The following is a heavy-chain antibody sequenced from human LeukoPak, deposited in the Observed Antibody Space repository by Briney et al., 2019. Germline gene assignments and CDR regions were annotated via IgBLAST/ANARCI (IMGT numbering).Heavy chain of an antibody. CDR3: ARRSPSYYYDSSGYYWPGDWYFDL. J-gene: IGHJ2*01. D-gene: IGHD3-22*01. V-gene: IGHV4-59*08. CDR1: GGSISSYY. CDR2: IYYSGST. Sequence: SETLSLTCTVSGGSISSYYWSWIRQPPGKGLEWIGYIYYSGSTNYNPSLKSRVTISVDTSKNQFSLELSSVTAADTAVYYCARRSPSYYYDSSGYYWPGDWYFDLWGRGTLVTVSS.